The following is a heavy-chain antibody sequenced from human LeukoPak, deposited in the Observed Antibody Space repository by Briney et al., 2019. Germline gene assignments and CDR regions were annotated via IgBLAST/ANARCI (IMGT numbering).Heavy chain of an antibody. J-gene: IGHJ4*02. CDR2: ISAYNGNT. CDR3: ARDGRYYYDSSGYYGGDY. Sequence: ASVNVSCTASGYTFTIYGISWVRQAPGQGLEWMGWISAYNGNTNYAQKLQGRVTMTTDTSTSTAYMELRSLRSDDTAVYYCARDGRYYYDSSGYYGGDYWGQGTLVTVSS. V-gene: IGHV1-18*01. CDR1: GYTFTIYG. D-gene: IGHD3-22*01.